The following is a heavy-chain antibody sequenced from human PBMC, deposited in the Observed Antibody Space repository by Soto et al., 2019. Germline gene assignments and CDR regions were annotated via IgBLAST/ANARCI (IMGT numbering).Heavy chain of an antibody. Sequence: SETLSRTCTVSGGSISGYYWSWIRQPPGKGLEWIGYMYNTGSTVYNPSFKSRVTISVDTSKNQFSLKLNSVTAADTAVYYCARDLWGYCGTDCYPLDVWGQGTTVTVS. CDR1: GGSISGYY. CDR3: ARDLWGYCGTDCYPLDV. CDR2: MYNTGST. D-gene: IGHD2-21*02. V-gene: IGHV4-59*01. J-gene: IGHJ6*02.